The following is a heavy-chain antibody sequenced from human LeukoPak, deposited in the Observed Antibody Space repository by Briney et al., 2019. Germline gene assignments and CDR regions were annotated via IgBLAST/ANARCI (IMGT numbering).Heavy chain of an antibody. CDR2: INHSGST. Sequence: SETLSLTCAVYGGSFSGYYWSWIRQHPGKGLEWIGEINHSGSTNYNPSLKSRVTITVDTSKNQFSLKLSSVTAEDTAVYYCARGTAVAGTWGQGTLVTVSS. V-gene: IGHV4-34*01. J-gene: IGHJ5*02. D-gene: IGHD6-19*01. CDR3: ARGTAVAGT. CDR1: GGSFSGYY.